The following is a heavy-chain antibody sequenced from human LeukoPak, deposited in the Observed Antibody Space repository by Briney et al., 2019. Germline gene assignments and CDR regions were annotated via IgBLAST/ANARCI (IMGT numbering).Heavy chain of an antibody. D-gene: IGHD6-19*01. V-gene: IGHV4-59*08. J-gene: IGHJ4*02. CDR2: IYYSGST. Sequence: SETLSLTCTVSGDSISSSYWSWIRQPPGKGLEWIGYIYYSGSTNYNPSLKSRVTISVDTSKNQFSLKLSSVTAADTAVYYCARSGTAVAAPSFDYWGQGTLVTVSS. CDR1: GDSISSSY. CDR3: ARSGTAVAAPSFDY.